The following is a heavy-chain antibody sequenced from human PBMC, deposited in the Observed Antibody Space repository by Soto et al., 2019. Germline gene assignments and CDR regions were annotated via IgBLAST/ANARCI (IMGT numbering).Heavy chain of an antibody. CDR1: GGTFSIYS. CDR2: IIPIFGTA. Sequence: SVKVSCKASGGTFSIYSISWVRRAPGQGLEWMGGIIPIFGTANYAQKFQGRVTITADESTSTAYMELSSLRSEDTAVYYCARRAGTGVTNWFDPWGQGTLVTVSS. J-gene: IGHJ5*02. CDR3: ARRAGTGVTNWFDP. D-gene: IGHD6-13*01. V-gene: IGHV1-69*13.